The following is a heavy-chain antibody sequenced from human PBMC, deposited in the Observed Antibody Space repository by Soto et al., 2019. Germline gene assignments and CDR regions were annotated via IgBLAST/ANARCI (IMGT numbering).Heavy chain of an antibody. D-gene: IGHD3-22*01. Sequence: QVQLVQSGAEVKKPGASVKVSCKASGYTFTSYGISWVRQAPGQGLEWMGWISAYNGNTNYAQKLQGRVTMTTDTSTSTAYMELRSLRSDDTAVYYCARVHYYDSSGYYYGWYFDLWGRGTLVTVSS. CDR1: GYTFTSYG. J-gene: IGHJ2*01. CDR3: ARVHYYDSSGYYYGWYFDL. V-gene: IGHV1-18*04. CDR2: ISAYNGNT.